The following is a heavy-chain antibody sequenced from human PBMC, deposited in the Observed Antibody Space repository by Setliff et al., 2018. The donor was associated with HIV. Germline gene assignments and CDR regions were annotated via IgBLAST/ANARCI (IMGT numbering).Heavy chain of an antibody. CDR2: IYSDDYT. D-gene: IGHD2-2*01. CDR1: GGSISSNW. Sequence: PSETLSLTCAVSGGSISSNWWSWVRQAPGKGLEWVSIIYSDDYTKFADSLKGRFTISRDTSKNTLYLQMNSLRAEDTAVYYCARRAYCSSTTCFENWGQGTLVTVSS. J-gene: IGHJ4*02. CDR3: ARRAYCSSTTCFEN. V-gene: IGHV3-66*04.